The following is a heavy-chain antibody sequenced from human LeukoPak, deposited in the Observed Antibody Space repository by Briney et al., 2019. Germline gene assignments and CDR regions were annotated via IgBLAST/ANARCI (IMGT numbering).Heavy chain of an antibody. CDR1: GFTFSSYS. D-gene: IGHD6-19*01. V-gene: IGHV3-21*01. CDR3: ARDRGSSGWDFDY. CDR2: ISSSSSYI. Sequence: PGGSLRLSCAASGFTFSSYSMNWVRQAPGKGLEWVSSISSSSSYIYYADSVKGRFTISRDNAKNSLYLQMNSLRAEDTAVYYCARDRGSSGWDFDYWGQGTLVTVSS. J-gene: IGHJ4*02.